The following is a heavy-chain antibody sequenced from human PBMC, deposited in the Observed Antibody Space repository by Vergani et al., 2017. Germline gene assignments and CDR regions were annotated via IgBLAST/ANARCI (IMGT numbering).Heavy chain of an antibody. CDR1: GYTFTDHY. D-gene: IGHD4-17*01. CDR3: ANPQTVSTGGMEV. J-gene: IGHJ6*02. V-gene: IGHV1-69-2*01. Sequence: EVQLVQSGAEVKKPGATMKISCKVSGYTFTDHYMHWVTQAPGKWLEWMGLVDPEDGETIYAEKFKGRVTIAADTSTDTAHLELSSLRSEDTAVYYCANPQTVSTGGMEVWGQGTTVSVSS. CDR2: VDPEDGET.